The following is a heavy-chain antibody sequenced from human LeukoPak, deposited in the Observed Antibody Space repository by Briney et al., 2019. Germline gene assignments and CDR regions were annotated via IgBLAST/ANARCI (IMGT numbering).Heavy chain of an antibody. D-gene: IGHD6-19*01. CDR1: GGSISSSSYY. Sequence: SETLSLTXTVSGGSISSSSYYWGWIRQPPGKGLEWIGSIYYSGSTYYNPSLKSRVTISVDTSKNQFSLKLSSVTAADTAVYYCARHSSGQGYFDYWGQRTLVTVSS. CDR3: ARHSSGQGYFDY. J-gene: IGHJ4*02. V-gene: IGHV4-39*01. CDR2: IYYSGST.